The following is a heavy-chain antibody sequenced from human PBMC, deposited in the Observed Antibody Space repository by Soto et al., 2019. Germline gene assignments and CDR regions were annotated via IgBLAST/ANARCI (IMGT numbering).Heavy chain of an antibody. D-gene: IGHD4-17*01. CDR1: GGTFSSYT. J-gene: IGHJ6*03. V-gene: IGHV1-69*04. CDR2: IIPILGIA. CDR3: ARDLWTTVTTTYGGYPYSMDV. Sequence: SVKVSCKASGGTFSSYTISWVRQAPGQGLEWMGRIIPILGIANYAQKFQGRVTITADKSTSTAYMELSSLRSEDTAVYYCARDLWTTVTTTYGGYPYSMDVWGKGPTVTVSS.